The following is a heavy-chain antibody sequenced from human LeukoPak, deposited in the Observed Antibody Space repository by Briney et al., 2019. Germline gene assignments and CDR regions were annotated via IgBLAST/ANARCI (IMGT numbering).Heavy chain of an antibody. J-gene: IGHJ4*02. CDR1: GGSISSYY. Sequence: NLSETLSLTCTVSGGSISSYYWSWIRQPAGKGLEWIGRIYTSGSTNYNPSLKSRVTMSVDTPKNQFSLKLSSVTAADTAVYYCARGFRGETMVRGVIITSQPYYFDYWGQGTLVTVSS. V-gene: IGHV4-4*07. CDR2: IYTSGST. D-gene: IGHD3-10*01. CDR3: ARGFRGETMVRGVIITSQPYYFDY.